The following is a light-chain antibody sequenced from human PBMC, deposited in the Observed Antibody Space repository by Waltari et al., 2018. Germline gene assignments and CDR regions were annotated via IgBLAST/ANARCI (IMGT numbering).Light chain of an antibody. J-gene: IGLJ3*02. V-gene: IGLV1-51*01. Sequence: QSVLTQPPSESAAPGQKVTISCSGAAPNITTIFVSWYQQFPGASPKLLIFETNKRPSGIPYRFSGSKSGTSATLGSTGRQTGDEADYYCGTWDNSLSGWVFVTGTKLTVL. CDR3: GTWDNSLSGWV. CDR2: ETN. CDR1: APNITTIF.